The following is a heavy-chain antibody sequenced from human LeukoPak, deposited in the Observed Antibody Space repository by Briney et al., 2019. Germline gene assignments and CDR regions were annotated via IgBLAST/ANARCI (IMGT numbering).Heavy chain of an antibody. V-gene: IGHV4-38-2*02. CDR1: GYSISSGYY. CDR2: IYHSGST. D-gene: IGHD5-18*01. Sequence: PSETLSLTCTVAGYSISSGYYWGWIRQPPGKGRVWIGSIYHSGSTYYNPSLKNRATISVDTSKNQFSLKLSSVTAADTAVYYCATTKWIQLWFRFDYWGQGTLVTVSS. J-gene: IGHJ4*02. CDR3: ATTKWIQLWFRFDY.